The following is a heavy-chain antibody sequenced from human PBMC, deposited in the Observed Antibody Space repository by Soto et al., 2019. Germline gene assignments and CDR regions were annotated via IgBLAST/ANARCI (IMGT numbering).Heavy chain of an antibody. V-gene: IGHV3-30-3*01. D-gene: IGHD2-21*01. CDR3: AVMAGLVVSDDYGLDV. CDR1: GFSFSDYS. Sequence: QVHLVESGGGVVQPGRSLRLSCVASGFSFSDYSIHWVRQAPGKGLEWVGSISYDGDKKFLADSVKGRFNISRDNAKNTVYLQMTSLRPEDTAVFHCAVMAGLVVSDDYGLDVWGQGTTVTVSS. CDR2: ISYDGDKK. J-gene: IGHJ6*02.